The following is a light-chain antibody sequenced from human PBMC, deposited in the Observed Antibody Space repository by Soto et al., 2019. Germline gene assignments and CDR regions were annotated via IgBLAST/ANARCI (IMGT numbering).Light chain of an antibody. Sequence: EIVLTQSPGTLSLSPGERATLSCRASQSVSSSYLAWYQQKPGQAPRLLIYGASSRATGIPHRFSGSGSGTDFTLTISRLEPDDFAVYYCQQYASPYTFGQGTKLEIK. J-gene: IGKJ2*01. CDR3: QQYASPYT. CDR2: GAS. CDR1: QSVSSSY. V-gene: IGKV3-20*01.